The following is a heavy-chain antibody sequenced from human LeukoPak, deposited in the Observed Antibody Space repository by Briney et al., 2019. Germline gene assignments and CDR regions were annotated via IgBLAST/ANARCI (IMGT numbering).Heavy chain of an antibody. CDR1: GYSFTSYW. J-gene: IGHJ4*02. D-gene: IGHD3-22*01. CDR2: IYPGDSDT. CDR3: ARLPPYYYDSSGYCDY. V-gene: IGHV5-51*01. Sequence: GESLKISCKGSGYSFTSYWIGWVRPMPGKGLEWMGIIYPGDSDTRYSPSFQGQVTISADKSISTAYLQWSSLKASDTAMYYCARLPPYYYDSSGYCDYWGQGTLVTVSS.